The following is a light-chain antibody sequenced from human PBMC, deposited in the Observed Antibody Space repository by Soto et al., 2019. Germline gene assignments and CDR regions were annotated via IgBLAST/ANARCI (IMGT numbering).Light chain of an antibody. CDR3: NSYSTSSTLV. V-gene: IGLV2-14*03. J-gene: IGLJ1*01. Sequence: QSVLTQPASVSGSPGQSITISCTGTSSDVGGYNFVSWYQQHPGKAPKLMIYELTSRPSGVSNRFSGSQSGNTASLTISGLQAEDEDDYYCNSYSTSSTLVFGTGTKLTVL. CDR2: ELT. CDR1: SSDVGGYNF.